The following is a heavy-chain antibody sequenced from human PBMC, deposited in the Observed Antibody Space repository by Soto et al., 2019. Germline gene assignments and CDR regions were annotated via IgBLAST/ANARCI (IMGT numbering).Heavy chain of an antibody. CDR2: ISSSGSTI. J-gene: IGHJ4*02. CDR1: GFTFSDYY. D-gene: IGHD6-19*01. V-gene: IGHV3-11*01. Sequence: AGGSLRLSCAASGFTFSDYYMSWIRQAPGKGLEWVSYISSSGSTIYYADSVKGRFTISRDNAKNSLYLQMNSLRAEDTAVYYCAMTMLRSSGWHDYWGQGTLVTVSS. CDR3: AMTMLRSSGWHDY.